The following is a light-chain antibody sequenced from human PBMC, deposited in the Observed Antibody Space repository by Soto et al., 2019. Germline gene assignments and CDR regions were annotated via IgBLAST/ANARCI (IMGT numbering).Light chain of an antibody. CDR3: SSYAGSNNQV. V-gene: IGLV2-8*01. CDR1: SSDVGGYNY. CDR2: EVS. Sequence: QSALTQPPSASGSPGQSVTISCTGTSSDVGGYNYVSWYQQHPGRAPKLMVYEVSKWPSGVPDRFSGSKSGNTASLTVSGLQTEDEADYYCSSYAGSNNQVFGTGTKLTVL. J-gene: IGLJ1*01.